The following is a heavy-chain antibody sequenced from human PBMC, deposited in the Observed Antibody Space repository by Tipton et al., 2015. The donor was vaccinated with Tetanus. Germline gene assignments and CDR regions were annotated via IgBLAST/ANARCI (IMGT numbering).Heavy chain of an antibody. CDR1: GFTFSSYG. Sequence: AASGFTFSSYGMHWVRQAPGKGLEWVAVIWYDGSNKYYADSVKGRFTISRDNSKNTLYLQMNSLRAEDTAVYYCARVGLAYYYDSSGGPFDYWGQGTLVTVSS. V-gene: IGHV3-33*01. J-gene: IGHJ4*02. D-gene: IGHD3-22*01. CDR3: ARVGLAYYYDSSGGPFDY. CDR2: IWYDGSNK.